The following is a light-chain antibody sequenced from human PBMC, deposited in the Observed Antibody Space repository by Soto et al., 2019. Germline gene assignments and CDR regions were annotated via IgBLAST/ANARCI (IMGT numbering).Light chain of an antibody. V-gene: IGKV4-1*01. J-gene: IGKJ4*01. CDR1: QSLLSNSDNLNY. Sequence: DIVMTQSPGSLVVSLGERATINCKSSQSLLSNSDNLNYLAWFQQKPGQPPCLLLYWASSRQSGVPDRFTGSGSGTDFTLTISILQAEDVATYYCQQYYNIPLTFGGGTKVEIK. CDR2: WAS. CDR3: QQYYNIPLT.